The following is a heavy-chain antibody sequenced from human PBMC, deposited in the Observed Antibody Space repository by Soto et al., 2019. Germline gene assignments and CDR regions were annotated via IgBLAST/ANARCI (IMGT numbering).Heavy chain of an antibody. CDR2: TRNKANSYTT. V-gene: IGHV3-72*01. CDR3: ARVLLGSGFDY. CDR1: GFTFSDHY. D-gene: IGHD2-8*02. J-gene: IGHJ4*02. Sequence: GGSLRLSCAASGFTFSDHYMDWVRQAPGKGLEWVGRTRNKANSYTTEYAASVKGRFTITRDDSKNSLYLQMNSLKTEDTGVYYCARVLLGSGFDYWGQGTLVTVSS.